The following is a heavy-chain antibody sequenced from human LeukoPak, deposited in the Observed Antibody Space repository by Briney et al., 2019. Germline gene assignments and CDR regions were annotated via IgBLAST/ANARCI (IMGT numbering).Heavy chain of an antibody. J-gene: IGHJ4*02. CDR1: GGTFSSYA. Sequence: ASVKVSCKASGGTFSSYAISWVRQAPGQGLEWMGWISAYNGNTNYAQKLQGRVTMTTDTSTSTAYMELRSLRSDDTAVYYCARDRDYYGSGSPSDLGYWGQGTLVTVSS. CDR2: ISAYNGNT. CDR3: ARDRDYYGSGSPSDLGY. V-gene: IGHV1-18*01. D-gene: IGHD3-10*01.